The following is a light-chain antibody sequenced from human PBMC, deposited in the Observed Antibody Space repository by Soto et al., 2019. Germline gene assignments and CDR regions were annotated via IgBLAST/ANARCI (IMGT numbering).Light chain of an antibody. CDR3: QQYGSSPLT. CDR2: GAS. CDR1: QSVSSSY. Sequence: EIVLTQSPGALSLCPGERATLSCRASQSVSSSYLAWYQQKPGQAPRLLIYGASSRATGIPDRFSGSGSGTDFTLTISRLEPEDFAVYYCQQYGSSPLTFGGGTKVDI. V-gene: IGKV3-20*01. J-gene: IGKJ4*01.